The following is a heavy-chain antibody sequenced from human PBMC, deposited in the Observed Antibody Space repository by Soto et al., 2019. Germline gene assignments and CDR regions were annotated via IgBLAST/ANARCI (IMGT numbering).Heavy chain of an antibody. D-gene: IGHD1-1*01. V-gene: IGHV3-23*01. CDR1: GGSISSGGYY. CDR3: AKFGMATTKRSPPYYIDY. CDR2: ISGSGGGT. J-gene: IGHJ4*02. Sequence: PSETLSLTCTVSGGSISSGGYYWSWVRQAPGKGLEWVSSISGSGGGTYYADSVKGRFTFSRDNSKNTLYLQMNSLRAEDTAVYYCAKFGMATTKRSPPYYIDYWGQGALVTVSS.